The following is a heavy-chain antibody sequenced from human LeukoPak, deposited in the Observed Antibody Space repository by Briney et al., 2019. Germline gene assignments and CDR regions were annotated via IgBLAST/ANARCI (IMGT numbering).Heavy chain of an antibody. J-gene: IGHJ6*03. CDR1: GYTFTSYG. CDR3: ARGHSSSWYSYYYYYMGV. Sequence: GASVKVSCKASGYTFTSYGISWVRQAPGQGLEWVGWISAYNGNTNYAQNLQGRVTMHTDTSTSTAYMELRSLRSDDTAVYYCARGHSSSWYSYYYYYMGVWGKGTTVTVSS. CDR2: ISAYNGNT. V-gene: IGHV1-18*01. D-gene: IGHD6-13*01.